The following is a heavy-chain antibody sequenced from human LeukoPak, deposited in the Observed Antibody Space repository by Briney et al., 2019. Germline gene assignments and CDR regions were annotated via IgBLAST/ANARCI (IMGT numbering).Heavy chain of an antibody. CDR1: GFTFSTYA. Sequence: PGGSLRLSCAASGFTFSTYAMSWVRQAPGKGLQWVSAIGGSGYSTYYADSVRGRFTISRDNSKNTLYLQMHSLRAEDSAVYYCAKNLTVTYFNSWGQGTLVTVSS. D-gene: IGHD4-17*01. CDR3: AKNLTVTYFNS. J-gene: IGHJ4*02. V-gene: IGHV3-23*01. CDR2: IGGSGYST.